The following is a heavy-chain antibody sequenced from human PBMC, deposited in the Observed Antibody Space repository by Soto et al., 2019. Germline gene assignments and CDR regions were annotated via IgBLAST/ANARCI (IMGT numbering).Heavy chain of an antibody. J-gene: IGHJ6*02. D-gene: IGHD1-26*01. CDR2: IYYSGST. CDR1: GGSFSGYY. Sequence: PXETLSLTCAVDGGSFSGYYWGWIRQPPGKGLEWIGSIYYSGSTYYNPSLKSRVTISVDTSKNQFSLKLSSVTAADTAVYYCARQRGATPFYYYYGMDVWGQGATVTVSS. CDR3: ARQRGATPFYYYYGMDV. V-gene: IGHV4-39*01.